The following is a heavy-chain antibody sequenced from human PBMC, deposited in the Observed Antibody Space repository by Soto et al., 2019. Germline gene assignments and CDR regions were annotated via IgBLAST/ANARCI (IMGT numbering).Heavy chain of an antibody. V-gene: IGHV3-23*01. CDR2: ITGTGGNT. J-gene: IGHJ6*02. CDR1: GFPLSTYG. Sequence: GSLRLSCAASGFPLSTYGMTWVRQAPGKGLEWVSAITGTGGNTYYVDSVKGRFTSSRDNSKNMLYLQMNSLRVEDTAVYYCARIRGYWYGLDVWGQGTTVTVSS. CDR3: ARIRGYWYGLDV.